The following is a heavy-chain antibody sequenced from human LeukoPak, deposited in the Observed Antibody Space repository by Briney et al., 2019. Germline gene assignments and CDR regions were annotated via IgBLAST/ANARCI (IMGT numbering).Heavy chain of an antibody. Sequence: PGGSLRLSCAASGFTFSSYDMHWVRQPTGKGLEWVSGIGTVGDTYYPGSVKGRFTISRENAKNSLYLQMNSLRAGDTAVYFCARGLPGCWFDYWGQGTLVTVSS. J-gene: IGHJ4*02. V-gene: IGHV3-13*01. D-gene: IGHD4/OR15-4a*01. CDR2: IGTVGDT. CDR1: GFTFSSYD. CDR3: ARGLPGCWFDY.